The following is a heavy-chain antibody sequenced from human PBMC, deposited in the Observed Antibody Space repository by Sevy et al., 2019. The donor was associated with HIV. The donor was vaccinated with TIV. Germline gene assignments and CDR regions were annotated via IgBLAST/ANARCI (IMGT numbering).Heavy chain of an antibody. CDR3: AKHYGSVDSPRPY. CDR1: GFVFSNYV. CDR2: ISGSGVTP. V-gene: IGHV3-23*01. D-gene: IGHD3-10*01. Sequence: GGSLRLSCVASGFVFSNYVMDWVRQAPGKGLEWVSAISGSGVTPYYADSVKGRFTISRDNAKNTSYLQMSSLRIEDRAGDYCAKHYGSVDSPRPYWGQGTLVTVSS. J-gene: IGHJ4*02.